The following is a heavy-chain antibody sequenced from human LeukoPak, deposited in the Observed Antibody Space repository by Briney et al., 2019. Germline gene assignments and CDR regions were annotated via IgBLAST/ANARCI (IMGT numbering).Heavy chain of an antibody. CDR1: GYSFTRYW. Sequence: GESLKISCKGSGYSFTRYWIGWVRQVPGKGLEWMGIIFAGDSDTKYSPSFQGQVTMSADQSISTAYLQWSSLKASDTATYYCARSGGYTDAFQIWGQGTMVTVSS. V-gene: IGHV5-51*01. D-gene: IGHD5-12*01. J-gene: IGHJ3*02. CDR3: ARSGGYTDAFQI. CDR2: IFAGDSDT.